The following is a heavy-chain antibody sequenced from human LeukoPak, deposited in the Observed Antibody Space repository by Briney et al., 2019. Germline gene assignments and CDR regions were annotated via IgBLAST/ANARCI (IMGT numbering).Heavy chain of an antibody. V-gene: IGHV1-46*01. J-gene: IGHJ4*02. D-gene: IGHD3-10*01. CDR3: ARDQSGLLWFGELIPFDY. CDR2: INPSGGST. Sequence: ASVKVSCKASGYTFTSYYMHWVRQAPGQGLEWMGIINPSGGSTSYAQKFQGRVTMTTDTSTSTAYMELRSLRSDDTAVYYCARDQSGLLWFGELIPFDYWGQGTLVTVSS. CDR1: GYTFTSYY.